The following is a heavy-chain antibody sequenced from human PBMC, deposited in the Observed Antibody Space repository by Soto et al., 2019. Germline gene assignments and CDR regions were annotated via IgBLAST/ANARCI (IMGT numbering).Heavy chain of an antibody. V-gene: IGHV1-58*01. D-gene: IGHD3-3*01. CDR2: IVVGSGNT. CDR1: GFTFTSSA. J-gene: IGHJ5*02. CDR3: AASPYVLRFLEWSPGFDP. Sequence: SVKVSYKASGFTFTSSAVQWVRQARGQRLEWIGWIVVGSGNTNYAQKFQERVTITRDMSTSTAYMELSSLRSEDTAVYYCAASPYVLRFLEWSPGFDPWGQGTLVTVS.